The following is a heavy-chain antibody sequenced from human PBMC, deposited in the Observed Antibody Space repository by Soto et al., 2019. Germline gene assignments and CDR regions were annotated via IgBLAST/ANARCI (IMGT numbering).Heavy chain of an antibody. Sequence: GGSLRLSCAASGFTFSSYGMHWVRQAPGKGLEWVAVIWYDGSNKYYADSVKGRFTISRDNSKNTLYLQMNSLRAEDTAVYYCARDTTGPTTNLFDSSGQGTLVTVSS. J-gene: IGHJ5*01. V-gene: IGHV3-33*01. CDR3: ARDTTGPTTNLFDS. CDR2: IWYDGSNK. CDR1: GFTFSSYG. D-gene: IGHD1-1*01.